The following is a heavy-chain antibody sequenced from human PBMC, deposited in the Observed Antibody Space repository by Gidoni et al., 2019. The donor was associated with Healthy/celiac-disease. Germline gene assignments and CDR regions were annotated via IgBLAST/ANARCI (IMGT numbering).Heavy chain of an antibody. CDR3: ARVGGANRGWLQLGYFDY. V-gene: IGHV4-4*07. CDR2: IYTSGST. D-gene: IGHD5-12*01. CDR1: GGPISSSY. J-gene: IGHJ4*02. Sequence: QVQLQESGPGLVTPSETLSLTCTVSGGPISSSYWSWIRQPAGKGLEWIGRIYTSGSTNYNPSRKSRVTMSVDTSKNQFSLKLSSVTAADTAVYYCARVGGANRGWLQLGYFDYWGQGTLVTVSS.